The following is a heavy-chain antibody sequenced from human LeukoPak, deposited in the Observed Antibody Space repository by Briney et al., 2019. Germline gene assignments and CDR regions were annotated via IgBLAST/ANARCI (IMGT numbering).Heavy chain of an antibody. J-gene: IGHJ6*02. CDR3: ARLASSSWPLYYYYGMDV. V-gene: IGHV1-8*01. CDR1: GYTFTRYD. Sequence: GASVKVSCKASGYTFTRYDINWVRQATGQGLEWMGWMNPNNGNTGYAQKFQGRVTMTRSTSISTAYMELSSLRSEDTAVYYCARLASSSWPLYYYYGMDVWGQGTTLTVSS. D-gene: IGHD6-13*01. CDR2: MNPNNGNT.